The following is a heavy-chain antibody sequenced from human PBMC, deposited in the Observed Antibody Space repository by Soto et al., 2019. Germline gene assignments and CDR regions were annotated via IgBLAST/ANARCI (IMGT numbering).Heavy chain of an antibody. CDR3: ARAFGCSFGSFYPWGVAV. CDR1: GGSIGSYY. CDR2: IHYSCNT. V-gene: IGHV4-59*01. D-gene: IGHD2-15*01. J-gene: IGHJ6*02. Sequence: QVPLQESGPGLVKPSETLSLTCVVSGGSIGSYYWSWIRQPPGKGLEWGGDIHYSCNTESNPSLKGRVTVSVDPSTNQDSLKLRSLTDADTAVSSCARAFGCSFGSFYPWGVAVWGQGTTVTVSS.